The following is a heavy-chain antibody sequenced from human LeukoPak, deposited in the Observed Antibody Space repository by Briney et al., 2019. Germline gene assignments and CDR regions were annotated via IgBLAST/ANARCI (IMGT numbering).Heavy chain of an antibody. J-gene: IGHJ4*02. Sequence: ASVKVSCKASGYTFTSYGISWVRQAPGQGLEWMGWISAYNGNTNYAQKLQGRVTMTTDTSTSTAYMELSSLRSEDTAVYYCAREPNDYGDYFYHHWGQGTLVTVSS. CDR2: ISAYNGNT. V-gene: IGHV1-18*01. CDR1: GYTFTSYG. CDR3: AREPNDYGDYFYHH. D-gene: IGHD4-17*01.